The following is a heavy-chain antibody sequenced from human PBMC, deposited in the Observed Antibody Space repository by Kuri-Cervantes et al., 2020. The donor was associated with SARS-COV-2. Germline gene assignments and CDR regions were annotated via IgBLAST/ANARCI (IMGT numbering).Heavy chain of an antibody. V-gene: IGHV1-69*13. D-gene: IGHD3-9*01. J-gene: IGHJ6*03. CDR2: IIPIFGTA. CDR3: ARDDWYRFERSYYMDV. Sequence: SVKVSCKASGGTFSSYAISWVRQAPGQGLEWMGGIIPIFGTANYAQKFQGRVTITADESTSTAYIELSSLRSEDTAVYYCARDDWYRFERSYYMDVWGKGTTVTVSS. CDR1: GGTFSSYA.